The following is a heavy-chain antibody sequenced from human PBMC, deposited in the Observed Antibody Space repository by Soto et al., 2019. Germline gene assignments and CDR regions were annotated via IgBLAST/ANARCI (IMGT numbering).Heavy chain of an antibody. CDR3: AKLKHSSGWYGRHFDY. J-gene: IGHJ4*02. CDR2: ISGSGGST. D-gene: IGHD6-19*01. V-gene: IGHV3-23*01. CDR1: GFTFSSYA. Sequence: GGSLRLSCAASGFTFSSYAMSWVRQAPGKGLEWVSAISGSGGSTYYADSVKGRFTISRDNSKNTLYLQMNSLRAEDTAVYYCAKLKHSSGWYGRHFDYWGRGTLVTVSS.